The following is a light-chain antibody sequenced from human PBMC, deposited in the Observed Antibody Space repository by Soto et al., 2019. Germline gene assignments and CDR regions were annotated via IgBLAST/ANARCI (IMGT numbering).Light chain of an antibody. Sequence: DIQMTQSPSSLSASVGDRVTITCRASQGISHYLAWYQQKPGKVPKLLIYAASTLQSGVPSRFSGSGSGTDFTLTISSLQPEDVATYYCQKYNSAPWTFGQGNKVEIK. CDR2: AAS. CDR3: QKYNSAPWT. CDR1: QGISHY. J-gene: IGKJ1*01. V-gene: IGKV1-27*01.